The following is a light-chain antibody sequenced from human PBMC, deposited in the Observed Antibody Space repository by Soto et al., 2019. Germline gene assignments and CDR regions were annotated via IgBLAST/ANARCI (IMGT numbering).Light chain of an antibody. V-gene: IGKV4-1*01. Sequence: DIVMTQSPDSRAVSLGERATINCKSSQSVLYSSNNKNYLAWYQQKPGQPPKLLIYWASTRESGVPDRFSGSGSATDFTLTISSMQAEDVAVYYCQQYYSTPRTFGQGTKVEIK. CDR2: WAS. CDR1: QSVLYSSNNKNY. CDR3: QQYYSTPRT. J-gene: IGKJ1*01.